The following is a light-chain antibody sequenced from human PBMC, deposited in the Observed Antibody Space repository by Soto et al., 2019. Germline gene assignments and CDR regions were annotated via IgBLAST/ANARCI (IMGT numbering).Light chain of an antibody. Sequence: ETVMTQSPATLSVSPGERVTLSCRASQSVGNNLAWYQQKPGQAPRLLIYDASTRATGIPARFSGSGSGTEITLTISSLQSEDFAVYSCHQYNNWPPWTFGQGTKVEIK. CDR3: HQYNNWPPWT. CDR1: QSVGNN. CDR2: DAS. J-gene: IGKJ1*01. V-gene: IGKV3-15*01.